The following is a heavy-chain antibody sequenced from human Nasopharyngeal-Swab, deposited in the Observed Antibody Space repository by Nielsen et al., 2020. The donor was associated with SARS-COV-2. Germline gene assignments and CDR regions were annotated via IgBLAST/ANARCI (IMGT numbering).Heavy chain of an antibody. V-gene: IGHV3-33*08. Sequence: GESLKISCAASGFIFSSYGMHWVRQAPGKGLEWVAVIWYDGSNKYYADSVKGRFTISRDNSKNTLYLQMNSLRAEDTAVYYCTTDQSSRWLTDYWGQGTLVTVSS. CDR1: GFIFSSYG. CDR2: IWYDGSNK. J-gene: IGHJ4*02. D-gene: IGHD4-23*01. CDR3: TTDQSSRWLTDY.